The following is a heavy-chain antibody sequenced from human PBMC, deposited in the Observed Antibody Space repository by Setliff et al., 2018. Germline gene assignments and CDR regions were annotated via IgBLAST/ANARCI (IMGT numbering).Heavy chain of an antibody. CDR1: GFTFSSYE. CDR2: ISSSGSTI. D-gene: IGHD3-9*01. J-gene: IGHJ6*02. Sequence: GGSLRLSCAASGFTFSSYEMNWVRQAPGKGLEWVSYISSSGSTIYYADSVKGRFTISRDNAKNSLYLQMNSLRAEDTAVYYCARAHPFLTGYYYYYYYGMDVWGQGTTVTVSS. V-gene: IGHV3-48*03. CDR3: ARAHPFLTGYYYYYYYGMDV.